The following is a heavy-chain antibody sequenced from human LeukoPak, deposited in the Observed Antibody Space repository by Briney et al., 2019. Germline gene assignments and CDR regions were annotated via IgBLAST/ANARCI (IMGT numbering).Heavy chain of an antibody. J-gene: IGHJ4*02. CDR2: ISANNGDT. Sequence: ASVNVSCTASGYTFTSYGITWMRQAPGQGLEWMGWISANNGDTDYPQKFQGRVTMTTDTYTTTAYMELRSLRSDDTATYYCARESHITREDYWGQGTLVTVSS. V-gene: IGHV1-18*01. CDR1: GYTFTSYG. D-gene: IGHD1-14*01. CDR3: ARESHITREDY.